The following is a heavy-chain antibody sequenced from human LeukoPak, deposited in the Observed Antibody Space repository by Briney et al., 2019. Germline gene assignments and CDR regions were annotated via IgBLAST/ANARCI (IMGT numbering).Heavy chain of an antibody. CDR2: ISGSGGST. CDR1: GFTFSSYA. Sequence: LAGGSLRLSCAASGFTFSSYAMSWVRQAPGKGLEWVSAISGSGGSTYYADSVKGRFTISRDNSKNTLYLQMNSLRAEDTAVYYCAKDREIAVDGYRWVAYFDSWGRGTLVTVSS. J-gene: IGHJ4*02. CDR3: AKDREIAVDGYRWVAYFDS. V-gene: IGHV3-23*01. D-gene: IGHD6-19*01.